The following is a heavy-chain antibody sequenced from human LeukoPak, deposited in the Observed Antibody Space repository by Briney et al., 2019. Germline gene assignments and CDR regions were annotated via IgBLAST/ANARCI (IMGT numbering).Heavy chain of an antibody. CDR1: GFTFSSYS. V-gene: IGHV3-21*06. J-gene: IGHJ4*02. Sequence: GGSLRLSCAPSGFTFSSYSMNWVRQAPGNGLEWVSSISSSSTYIYYADSVKGRFTISRDYAKNLLYLQMNSLRIEDTAVYYCARDHGIPGSGSYRFDYWGQGTLVTVSS. CDR2: ISSSSTYI. CDR3: ARDHGIPGSGSYRFDY. D-gene: IGHD3-10*01.